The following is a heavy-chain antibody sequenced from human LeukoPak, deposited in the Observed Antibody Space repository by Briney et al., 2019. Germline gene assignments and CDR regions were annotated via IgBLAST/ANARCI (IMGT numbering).Heavy chain of an antibody. D-gene: IGHD6-13*01. CDR3: ARGLAAAGTFDY. V-gene: IGHV3-7*04. Sequence: GGSLRLSCAASGFTFSTYWMNWVRQPPGKGLEWVANINQDGSDKYYVDSVKGRFTISRDNAKYSLYLQMNSLRAEDTAVYYCARGLAAAGTFDYWGQGTLVTVSS. CDR2: INQDGSDK. CDR1: GFTFSTYW. J-gene: IGHJ4*02.